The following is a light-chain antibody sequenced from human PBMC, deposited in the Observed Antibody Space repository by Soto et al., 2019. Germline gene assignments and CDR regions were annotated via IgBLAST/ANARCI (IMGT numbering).Light chain of an antibody. Sequence: EIGLTQSPGTLSLSPGERATLSCRASQSVGNNYLAWYQQKPGQAPRFLNYDASSRATGIPDRFSGSGSVTDFTLTISRLEPEDFAVYYCEQYGSTPLSFGGGTKVEIK. J-gene: IGKJ4*01. CDR1: QSVGNNY. CDR3: EQYGSTPLS. CDR2: DAS. V-gene: IGKV3-20*01.